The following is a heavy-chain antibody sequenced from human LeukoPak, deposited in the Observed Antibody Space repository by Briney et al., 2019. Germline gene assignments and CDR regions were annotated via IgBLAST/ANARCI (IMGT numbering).Heavy chain of an antibody. D-gene: IGHD3-9*01. J-gene: IGHJ4*02. V-gene: IGHV1-69*04. CDR1: GGTFSSYA. CDR2: VIPILGIA. Sequence: SVKVSCKASGGTFSSYAISWVRQAPGQGLEWMGRVIPILGIANYAQKFQGRVTITADKSTSTAYMELSSLRSEDTAVYYCAKAALLENDYDILTGFDYWGQGTLVTVSS. CDR3: AKAALLENDYDILTGFDY.